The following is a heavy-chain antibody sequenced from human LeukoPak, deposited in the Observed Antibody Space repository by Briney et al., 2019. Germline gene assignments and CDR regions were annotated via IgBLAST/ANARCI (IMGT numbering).Heavy chain of an antibody. V-gene: IGHV3-15*01. CDR1: GFTFTNAW. J-gene: IGHJ4*02. CDR2: IKSKTDGGTT. D-gene: IGHD3-22*01. Sequence: PGGSLRLSCAASGFTFTNAWMSWVRRAPGKGLEWVGRIKSKTDGGTTDYAALVKGRFTISRDDSKNMLYLQMNSLKTEDTAVYYCTTVPTYYYDSNGYYPIDYWGQGTLVTVSS. CDR3: TTVPTYYYDSNGYYPIDY.